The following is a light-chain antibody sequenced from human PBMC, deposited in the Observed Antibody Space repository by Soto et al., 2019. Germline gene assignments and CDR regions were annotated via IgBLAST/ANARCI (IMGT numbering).Light chain of an antibody. J-gene: IGLJ1*01. CDR1: SSNIGAGYE. Sequence: QSVLTQPPSVSEAPGQRVTISCTGSSSNIGAGYEAHWYQQVPGTAPKLLIYENNNRPSGVPDRFSGSKSGTSASLAITGLQAEDEGDYYCQSYDSSLSGYVFGTGTKLTVL. V-gene: IGLV1-40*01. CDR2: ENN. CDR3: QSYDSSLSGYV.